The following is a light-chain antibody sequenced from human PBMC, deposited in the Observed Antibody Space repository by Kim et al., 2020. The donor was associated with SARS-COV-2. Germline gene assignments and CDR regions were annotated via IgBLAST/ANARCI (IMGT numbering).Light chain of an antibody. CDR2: WAS. CDR3: QQYYSPPYT. Sequence: RATINCKSSQSVLYDSNNKNYLAWYQMKPGQPPKLLIDWASTRESGVPDRFSGSGSGTNFTLTISSLQAEDVAVYYCQQYYSPPYTFGQGTKLEIK. V-gene: IGKV4-1*01. J-gene: IGKJ2*01. CDR1: QSVLYDSNNKNY.